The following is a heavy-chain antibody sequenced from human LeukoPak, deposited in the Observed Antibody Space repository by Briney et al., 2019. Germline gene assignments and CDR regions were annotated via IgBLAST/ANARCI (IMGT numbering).Heavy chain of an antibody. CDR1: GFTFSSYV. Sequence: GGSLRLSCAASGFTFSSYVMSWVRQAPGKGLDWVSVISGSGGTTYYADSVKGRFTISRDNSKNTLYLQMNSLRAEDTAVYYCAKGKRLRYFVGSHPYYFDYWGQGTLVTVSS. CDR3: AKGKRLRYFVGSHPYYFDY. V-gene: IGHV3-23*01. CDR2: ISGSGGTT. J-gene: IGHJ4*02. D-gene: IGHD3-9*01.